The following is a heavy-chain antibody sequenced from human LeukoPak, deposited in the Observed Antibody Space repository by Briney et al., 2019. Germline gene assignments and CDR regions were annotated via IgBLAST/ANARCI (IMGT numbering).Heavy chain of an antibody. D-gene: IGHD5-18*01. V-gene: IGHV3-48*03. CDR3: AKGGYTYAYGS. CDR2: ISSGSTI. Sequence: PGGSLRLSCAGSGFTFSSYGMNWIRQAPGKGLEWVSYISSGSTIYYADSVKGRFTISRDNSKNSLYLQMDSLRADDTAVYYCAKGGYTYAYGSWGQGTLVTVSS. J-gene: IGHJ5*02. CDR1: GFTFSSYG.